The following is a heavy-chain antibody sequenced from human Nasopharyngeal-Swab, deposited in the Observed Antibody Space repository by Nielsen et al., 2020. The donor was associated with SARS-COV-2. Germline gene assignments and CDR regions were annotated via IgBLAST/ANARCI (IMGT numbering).Heavy chain of an antibody. D-gene: IGHD3-22*01. Sequence: SLKISCAASGFTFDDYAMHWVRQAPGKGLEWVSGIRWNSGSIGYADSVKGRFTISRDNAKNSLYLQMNSLRAEDTALYYCAKVSGYYDSGSDYWGQGTLVTVSS. CDR2: IRWNSGSI. J-gene: IGHJ4*02. V-gene: IGHV3-9*01. CDR1: GFTFDDYA. CDR3: AKVSGYYDSGSDY.